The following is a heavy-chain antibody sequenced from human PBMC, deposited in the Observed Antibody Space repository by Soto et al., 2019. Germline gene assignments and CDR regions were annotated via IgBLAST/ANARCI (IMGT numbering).Heavy chain of an antibody. CDR3: ARTPGGITVICAFDH. CDR1: GFTFNKHA. Sequence: LRLSCVASGFTFNKHALAWVRQAPGKGLEWASAISGSGSSTYDSDSVKGRFTISRDNSNNTLYLPMNSLRAEDTAIYYRARTPGGITVICAFDHWGQGTPVAVSA. D-gene: IGHD6-19*01. J-gene: IGHJ4*02. V-gene: IGHV3-23*01. CDR2: ISGSGSST.